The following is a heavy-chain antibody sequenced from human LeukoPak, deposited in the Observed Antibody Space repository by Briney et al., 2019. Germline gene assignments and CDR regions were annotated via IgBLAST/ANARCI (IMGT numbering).Heavy chain of an antibody. V-gene: IGHV3-9*01. J-gene: IGHJ4*02. CDR1: GFTFDDYA. Sequence: HPGRSLRLSCAVSGFTFDDYAMHWVRQAPGKGLEWVSGISWNSGSIVYADSVKGRFTISRDNAKNSLYLQVSSLRAEDTAFYSKDAYGGGFLTGYSYFDSWGQGTLVTVSS. D-gene: IGHD3-9*01. CDR3: DAYGGGFLTGYSYFDS. CDR2: ISWNSGSI.